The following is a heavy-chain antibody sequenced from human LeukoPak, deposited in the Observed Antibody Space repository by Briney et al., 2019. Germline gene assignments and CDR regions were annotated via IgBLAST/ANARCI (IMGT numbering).Heavy chain of an antibody. Sequence: PSETLSLTCAVYGGSFSGYSWSWIRQPPGKGLEWIGEINHSGSTNYNPSLKSRVTISVDMFKNQFSLKLSSVNAADTAVYYCARGTVHDSSGYLYYFDYWGQGTLVTVSS. D-gene: IGHD3-22*01. J-gene: IGHJ4*02. CDR2: INHSGST. CDR1: GGSFSGYS. CDR3: ARGTVHDSSGYLYYFDY. V-gene: IGHV4-34*01.